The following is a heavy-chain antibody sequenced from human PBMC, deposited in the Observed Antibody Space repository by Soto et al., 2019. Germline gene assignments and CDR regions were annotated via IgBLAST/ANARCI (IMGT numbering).Heavy chain of an antibody. D-gene: IGHD3-9*01. CDR3: VRFWPLPFSGSLTDYTDAFDY. J-gene: IGHJ4*02. CDR2: AYYTGIA. Sequence: PSETLSLTCTVSGGSLTSYYWSWIRQPPGKGLEWIGFAYYTGIARYNPSLKSRVTISVDTSKNQFSLKLNSVTAADTAVYYCVRFWPLPFSGSLTDYTDAFDYWGQGILVTVSS. V-gene: IGHV4-59*08. CDR1: GGSLTSYY.